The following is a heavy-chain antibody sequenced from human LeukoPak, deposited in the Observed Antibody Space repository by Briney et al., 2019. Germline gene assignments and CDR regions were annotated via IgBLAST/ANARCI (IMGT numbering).Heavy chain of an antibody. D-gene: IGHD6-19*01. CDR1: GFTFSSYA. Sequence: PGGSLRLSCAASGFTFSSYAMSWVRQAPGKGLEWVSAISGSGGSTYYADSVKGRFTISRDNSKNTLYLQMNSLRAEDTAVYYCTTDEYSSGWYLGFWGQGTLVTVSS. CDR3: TTDEYSSGWYLGF. J-gene: IGHJ4*02. CDR2: ISGSGGST. V-gene: IGHV3-23*01.